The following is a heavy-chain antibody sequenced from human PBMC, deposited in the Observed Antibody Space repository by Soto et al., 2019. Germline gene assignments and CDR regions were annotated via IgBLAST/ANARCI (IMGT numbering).Heavy chain of an antibody. Sequence: SETLSLTCAVYGGSFSGYYWSWIRQPPGKGLEWIGEINHSGSTNYNPSLKSRVTISVDTSKNQFSLKLSSVTAADTAVDYCARDSAVAGYYYYGMDVWGQGTTVTVSS. CDR1: GGSFSGYY. CDR2: INHSGST. J-gene: IGHJ6*02. D-gene: IGHD6-19*01. CDR3: ARDSAVAGYYYYGMDV. V-gene: IGHV4-34*01.